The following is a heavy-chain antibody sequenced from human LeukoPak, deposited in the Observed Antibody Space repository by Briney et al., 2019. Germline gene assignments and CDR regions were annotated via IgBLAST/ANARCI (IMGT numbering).Heavy chain of an antibody. CDR2: INTNTGNP. CDR1: GYTFTSYD. D-gene: IGHD4-23*01. J-gene: IGHJ5*02. CDR3: ARHMTTVVTPGMGFDP. V-gene: IGHV7-4-1*02. Sequence: ASVKVSCRASGYTFTSYDINWVRQATGQGLEWMGWINTNTGNPTYAQGFTGRFVFSLDTSVSTAYLQISSLKAEDTAVYYCARHMTTVVTPGMGFDPWGQGTLVTVSS.